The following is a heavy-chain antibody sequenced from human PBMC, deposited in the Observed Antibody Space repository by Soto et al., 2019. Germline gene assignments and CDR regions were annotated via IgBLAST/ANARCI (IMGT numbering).Heavy chain of an antibody. CDR3: AKDRIPYYYDSSGPFDY. D-gene: IGHD3-22*01. V-gene: IGHV3-30*18. J-gene: IGHJ4*02. Sequence: PGGPLRLSCAASGFTFSSYGMHWVRQAPGKGLEWVAVISYDGSNKYYADSVKGRFTISRDNSKNTLYLQMNSLRAEDTAVYYCAKDRIPYYYDSSGPFDYWGQGTLVTVSS. CDR1: GFTFSSYG. CDR2: ISYDGSNK.